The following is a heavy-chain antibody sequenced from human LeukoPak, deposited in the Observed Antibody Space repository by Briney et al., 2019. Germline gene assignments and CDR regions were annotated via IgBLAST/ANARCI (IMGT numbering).Heavy chain of an antibody. J-gene: IGHJ6*02. D-gene: IGHD3-16*02. CDR3: ARDPPPGSDHYYYYGMEV. CDR1: GXTFSSYW. CDR2: MKQDGSEK. Sequence: GGSLRLSCAASGXTFSSYWMSWVRQAPGKGQEWVAIMKQDGSEKYYVDSVKGRFTISRDNAKNSLYVQMNSLRAEDTAVYYCARDPPPGSDHYYYYGMEVWGQGTTVTVSS. V-gene: IGHV3-7*01.